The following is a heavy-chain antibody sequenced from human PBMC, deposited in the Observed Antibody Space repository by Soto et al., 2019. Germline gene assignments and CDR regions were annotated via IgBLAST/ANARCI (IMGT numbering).Heavy chain of an antibody. CDR1: GGSISSGGYY. J-gene: IGHJ4*02. D-gene: IGHD6-6*01. CDR2: IYYSGST. V-gene: IGHV4-31*03. Sequence: SETLSLTCTVSGGSISSGGYYWSWIRQHPGKGLEWIGYIYYSGSTYYNPSLKSRVTISVDTSKNQFSLKLSSVPAADTAVYYCASSTGGAARREYDYWGQGTLVTVSS. CDR3: ASSTGGAARREYDY.